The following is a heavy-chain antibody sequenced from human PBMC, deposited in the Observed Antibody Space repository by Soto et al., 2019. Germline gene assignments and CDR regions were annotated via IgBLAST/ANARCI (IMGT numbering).Heavy chain of an antibody. V-gene: IGHV4-38-2*01. CDR1: GDSITSIYH. CDR3: ASSSGHYYDSSGYYFDY. CDR2: IYHSGST. Sequence: PSETMSLTCAVSGDSITSIYHWALIRQPPRRCLEWVASIYHSGSTYYNPSLKSRVTISVDTSKNQFSLKLSSVTAADTAVYYCASSSGHYYDSSGYYFDYWGQGTLVTVSS. J-gene: IGHJ4*02. D-gene: IGHD3-22*01.